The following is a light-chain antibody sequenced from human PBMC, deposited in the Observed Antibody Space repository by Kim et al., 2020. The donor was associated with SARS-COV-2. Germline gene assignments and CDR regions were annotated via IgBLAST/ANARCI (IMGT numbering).Light chain of an antibody. CDR1: QSISNN. CDR2: GAS. CDR3: QQYNAWPPLS. Sequence: EIVMTQSPATLSVSPGDTVTLSCRAGQSISNNLAWYQQKPGQAPRLLIYGASNRANDVPARFSGSGSGTDFTLTISSLQSEDFGDYYCQQYNAWPPLSFGGGTKVDIK. J-gene: IGKJ4*01. V-gene: IGKV3-15*01.